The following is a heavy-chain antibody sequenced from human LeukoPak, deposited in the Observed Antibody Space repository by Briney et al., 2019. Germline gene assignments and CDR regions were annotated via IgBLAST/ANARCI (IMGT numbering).Heavy chain of an antibody. J-gene: IGHJ4*02. D-gene: IGHD1-26*01. CDR2: ISSSSSYI. Sequence: GGSLRLSCTASGFTFTNYAMNWVRQAPGKGLEWVSSISSSSSYIYYADSVKGRFTISRDNAKNSLYLQMNSLRAEDTAVYYCARGTGLSGSYYAFDYWGQGTLVTVSS. CDR1: GFTFTNYA. V-gene: IGHV3-21*01. CDR3: ARGTGLSGSYYAFDY.